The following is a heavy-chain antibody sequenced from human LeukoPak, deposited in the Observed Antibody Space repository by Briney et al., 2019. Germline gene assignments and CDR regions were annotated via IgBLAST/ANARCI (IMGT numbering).Heavy chain of an antibody. J-gene: IGHJ4*02. V-gene: IGHV3-23*01. CDR3: ARDAVLRNTAAAGYFDN. CDR2: ISGSGGRT. D-gene: IGHD6-13*01. Sequence: PGGSLRLSCAASGFTFSSYGMSWVRQAPGKGLEWVSGISGSGGRTYFADSVKGRFTISRDNAKNSLYLQMNSLRAEDTALYYCARDAVLRNTAAAGYFDNWGQGTLVTVSS. CDR1: GFTFSSYG.